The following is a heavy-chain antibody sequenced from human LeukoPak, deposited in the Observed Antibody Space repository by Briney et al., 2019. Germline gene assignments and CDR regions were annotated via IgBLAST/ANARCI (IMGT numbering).Heavy chain of an antibody. Sequence: SEILSLTCTVSGGSISSYYWSWIRQPPGKGLEWIGYIYYSGSTNYNPSLKSRATISVDTSKNQFSLKLSSVTAADTAVYYCASSLWFGEFIFDYWGQGTLVTVSS. V-gene: IGHV4-59*01. CDR3: ASSLWFGEFIFDY. D-gene: IGHD3-10*01. CDR1: GGSISSYY. J-gene: IGHJ4*02. CDR2: IYYSGST.